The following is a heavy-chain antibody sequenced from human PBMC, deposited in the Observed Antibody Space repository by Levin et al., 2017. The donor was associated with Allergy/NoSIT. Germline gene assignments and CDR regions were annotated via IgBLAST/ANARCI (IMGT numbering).Heavy chain of an antibody. CDR1: GGSISSYY. Sequence: SETLSLTCTVSGGSISSYYWSWIRQPPGKGLEWIGYISYSGSTNYNPSLKSRVTISVDTSKNQFSLKLSSVTAADTAVYYCARHIRGVVVTGGVDYWGQGTLVTVSS. CDR2: ISYSGST. J-gene: IGHJ4*02. V-gene: IGHV4-59*08. CDR3: ARHIRGVVVTGGVDY. D-gene: IGHD2-21*02.